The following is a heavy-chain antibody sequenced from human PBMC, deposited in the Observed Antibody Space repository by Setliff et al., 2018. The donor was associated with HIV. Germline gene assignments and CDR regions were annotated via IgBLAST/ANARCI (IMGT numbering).Heavy chain of an antibody. V-gene: IGHV4-4*09. CDR1: GGSISSYY. CDR2: IYTSGST. J-gene: IGHJ6*03. Sequence: SETLSLTCTVSGGSISSYYWSWIRQPPGQGLEWIGHIYTSGSTKYNPSLKSRVTISVDTSKHQFSLKLSSVTAADTAVYYCARAAAAGRPYYYDNPQYYYYYMDVWGKGTTVTVSS. CDR3: ARAAAAGRPYYYDNPQYYYYYMDV. D-gene: IGHD3-22*01.